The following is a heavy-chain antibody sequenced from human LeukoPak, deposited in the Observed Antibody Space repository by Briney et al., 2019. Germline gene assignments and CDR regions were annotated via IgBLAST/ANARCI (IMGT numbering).Heavy chain of an antibody. J-gene: IGHJ4*02. CDR1: GFTFSSYS. CDR3: ARDLFGAAGY. Sequence: GGSLRLSCAASGFTFSSYSMNWVRQAPGRGLEWVSSISSSSSYIYYADSVKGRFTISRDNAKNSLYLQMNSLRAEDTAVYYCARDLFGAAGYWGQGTLVTVSS. CDR2: ISSSSSYI. V-gene: IGHV3-21*01. D-gene: IGHD6-13*01.